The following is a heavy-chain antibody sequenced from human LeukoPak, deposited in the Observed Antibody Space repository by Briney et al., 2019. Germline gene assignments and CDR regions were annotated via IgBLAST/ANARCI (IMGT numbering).Heavy chain of an antibody. J-gene: IGHJ4*02. CDR1: GGSISSSSYY. CDR3: ARRVSGSGWYSY. D-gene: IGHD6-19*01. CDR2: IYYSGST. V-gene: IGHV4-39*01. Sequence: SETLSLTCTVSGGSISSSSYYWGWFRQPPGKGLEWIGSIYYSGSTYYNPSLKSRVTISVDTSKNQFSLKLSSVTAADTAVYYCARRVSGSGWYSYWGQGTLVTVSS.